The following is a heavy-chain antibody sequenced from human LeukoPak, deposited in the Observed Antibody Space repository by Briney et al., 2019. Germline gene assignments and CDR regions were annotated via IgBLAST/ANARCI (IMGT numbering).Heavy chain of an antibody. CDR3: AKLIVVVIANDAFDI. CDR1: GFTFSSYA. Sequence: GGSLRLSCAASGFTFSSYAMSWVRQAPGKGLEWVSAISGSGGSTYYADSVKGRFTISRDNSRNTLYLQMNSLRAEDTAVYYCAKLIVVVIANDAFDIWGQGTMVTVSS. V-gene: IGHV3-23*01. J-gene: IGHJ3*02. CDR2: ISGSGGST. D-gene: IGHD3-22*01.